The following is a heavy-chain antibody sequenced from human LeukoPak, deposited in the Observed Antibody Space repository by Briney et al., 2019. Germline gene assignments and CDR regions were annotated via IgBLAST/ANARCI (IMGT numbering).Heavy chain of an antibody. CDR1: GFTFSSYW. CDR2: INTDGSSS. Sequence: GGSVRLSCADSGFTFSSYWMHWVRQAPGKGVVGVSRINTDGSSSNYAGAVKGRFTISRDNAKNTLYLQMNSLRAEDTAVYYCARVYSYSDPMDHWGQGTLVTVSS. J-gene: IGHJ4*02. D-gene: IGHD1-26*01. CDR3: ARVYSYSDPMDH. V-gene: IGHV3-74*01.